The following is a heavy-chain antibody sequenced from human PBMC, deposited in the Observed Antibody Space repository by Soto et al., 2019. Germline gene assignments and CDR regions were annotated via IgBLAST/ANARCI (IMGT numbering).Heavy chain of an antibody. V-gene: IGHV5-10-1*01. D-gene: IGHD3-16*01. Sequence: GESLKISCQGSGYSFTSYWISWVRQMPGKGLEWMGTTDPSDSYTNYSPSFQGHVTISPDKSISTAYLQWSSLKASDTAIYYCATHGVARYYDYVWGTYNQDVPYGMDVWGQGTTVTVS. J-gene: IGHJ6*02. CDR1: GYSFTSYW. CDR2: TDPSDSYT. CDR3: ATHGVARYYDYVWGTYNQDVPYGMDV.